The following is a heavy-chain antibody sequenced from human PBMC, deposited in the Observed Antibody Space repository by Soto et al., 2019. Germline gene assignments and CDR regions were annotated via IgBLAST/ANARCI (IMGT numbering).Heavy chain of an antibody. D-gene: IGHD2-2*01. V-gene: IGHV5-10-1*01. J-gene: IGHJ5*02. CDR2: XDXXXXXX. CDR3: ARLYCTTSTCDSWFDP. CDR1: GYTFTTFW. Sequence: PGESLKISCMGFGYTFTTFWISWVRQMPGKGLEWMGRXDXXXXXXXYSPSFQGHVTISADKSISTAYLQWGSLKASDTAMYYCARLYCTTSTCDSWFDPWGQGTLVTVSS.